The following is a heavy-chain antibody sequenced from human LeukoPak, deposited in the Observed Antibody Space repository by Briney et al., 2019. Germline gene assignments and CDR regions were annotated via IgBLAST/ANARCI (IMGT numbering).Heavy chain of an antibody. Sequence: GGSLRLSCAASGFTFSNYWMSWVRQAPGKGLEWVANIKQDGSVKQYVDSIKGRFTISRDSAKNTLYLQMDSLRVEDTAVYYCARFSRVEWSFWGQGTLVTVSS. J-gene: IGHJ4*02. CDR1: GFTFSNYW. V-gene: IGHV3-7*01. D-gene: IGHD3-3*01. CDR3: ARFSRVEWSF. CDR2: IKQDGSVK.